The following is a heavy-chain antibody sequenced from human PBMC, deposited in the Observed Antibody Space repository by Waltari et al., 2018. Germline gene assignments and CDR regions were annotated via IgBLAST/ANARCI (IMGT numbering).Heavy chain of an antibody. D-gene: IGHD4-17*01. Sequence: QLQLQESGPGLVKPSETLSLTCTVSGGSISSSSYYWGWIRQPPGKGLEWIGSRYYSWSTSYNPSLKRRVTISVDTSKNQFSLKLSSVTAADTAVYYCARESYGDYGIKIWGQGTMVTVSS. CDR2: RYYSWST. J-gene: IGHJ3*02. V-gene: IGHV4-39*07. CDR1: GGSISSSSYY. CDR3: ARESYGDYGIKI.